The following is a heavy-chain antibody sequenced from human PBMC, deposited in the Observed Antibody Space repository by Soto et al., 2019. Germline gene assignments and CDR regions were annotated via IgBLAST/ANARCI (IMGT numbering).Heavy chain of an antibody. CDR3: AKGSTAMTYFDY. V-gene: IGHV3-30*18. CDR1: GFTFSSYG. J-gene: IGHJ4*02. CDR2: ISYDGSNK. D-gene: IGHD5-18*01. Sequence: QVQLVESGGGVVQPGRSLRLSCAASGFTFSSYGMNWVRQAPGKGLEWVAVISYDGSNKYYTDSVKGRFTISRDNSKNTLYLQMNSLRAEDTAVYYCAKGSTAMTYFDYWDQGTLVTVSS.